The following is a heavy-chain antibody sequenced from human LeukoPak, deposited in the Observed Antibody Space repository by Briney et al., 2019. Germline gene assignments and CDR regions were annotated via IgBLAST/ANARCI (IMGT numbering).Heavy chain of an antibody. CDR1: GFTFSSYE. J-gene: IGHJ4*02. V-gene: IGHV3-48*03. D-gene: IGHD1-14*01. CDR2: ISSSGSTI. CDR3: ARETTGESDY. Sequence: PGGSLRLSCAASGFTFSSYEMNWVRQASGKGLEWVSYISSSGSTIYYADSVKGRFTISRDNAKNSLYLQMNSLRAEDTAVYYCARETTGESDYWGQGTLVTVSS.